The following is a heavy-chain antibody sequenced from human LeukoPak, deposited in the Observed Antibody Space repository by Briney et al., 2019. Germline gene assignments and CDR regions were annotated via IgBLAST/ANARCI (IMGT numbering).Heavy chain of an antibody. V-gene: IGHV3-48*04. J-gene: IGHJ4*02. CDR1: GFTFSTYS. D-gene: IGHD2-2*01. Sequence: GGSLRLSCAASGFTFSTYSMNWVRQAPGKGLEWVSYISSSSSTMYYADSVKGRFTISRDNAKNSLYLQMNSLRAEDTAVYYCASPVLPAALRGFDYWGQGTLVTVSS. CDR2: ISSSSSTM. CDR3: ASPVLPAALRGFDY.